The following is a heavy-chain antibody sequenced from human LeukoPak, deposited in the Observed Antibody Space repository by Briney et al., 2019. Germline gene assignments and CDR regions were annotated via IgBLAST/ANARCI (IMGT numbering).Heavy chain of an antibody. Sequence: MPGGSLRLSCAASGFTLSNYNMNWVRQAPGKGLEWVSSISGSSSYLFFADSVKGRFTISRDNAKNSLYLQMNSLRAEDTAVYYCASLGIAAAGTIDYWGQGTLVTVSS. CDR3: ASLGIAAAGTIDY. J-gene: IGHJ4*02. CDR1: GFTLSNYN. D-gene: IGHD6-13*01. V-gene: IGHV3-21*01. CDR2: ISGSSSYL.